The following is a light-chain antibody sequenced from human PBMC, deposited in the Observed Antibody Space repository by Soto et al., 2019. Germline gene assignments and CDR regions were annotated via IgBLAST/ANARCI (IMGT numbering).Light chain of an antibody. CDR1: YSNVQHNY. J-gene: IGLJ3*02. CDR2: END. V-gene: IGLV1-51*02. CDR3: GAWDASLRAGV. Sequence: QSVLTQPPSVSAAPGQRVAISCSGSYSNVQHNYVSWYQQVPGTAPKLVISENDKRPSGIPDRFSASESGTSATLVIAGLQAEDEADYYCGAWDASLRAGVFGGGTKLTVL.